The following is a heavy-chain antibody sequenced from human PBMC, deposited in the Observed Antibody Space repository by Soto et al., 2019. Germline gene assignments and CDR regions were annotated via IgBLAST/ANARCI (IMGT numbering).Heavy chain of an antibody. Sequence: CVSLRLSCAPSGFTFSDYYMSWIRQAPGKGREWVSYISSSGSTIYYAGSVKGRFTISRDNAKNSLYLQMNSLRAEDTAVYDCARDPSVEEAAVAKGAVASGYYSYGMDVGGQGTRVTVPS. V-gene: IGHV3-11*01. CDR3: ARDPSVEEAAVAKGAVASGYYSYGMDV. CDR1: GFTFSDYY. CDR2: ISSSGSTI. J-gene: IGHJ6*02. D-gene: IGHD6-13*01.